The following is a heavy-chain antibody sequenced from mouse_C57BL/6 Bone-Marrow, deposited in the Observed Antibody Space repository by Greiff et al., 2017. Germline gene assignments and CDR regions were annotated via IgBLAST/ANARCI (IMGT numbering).Heavy chain of an antibody. CDR1: GYTFTDYY. V-gene: IGHV1-76*01. J-gene: IGHJ2*01. CDR3: ARRGYGSFYYFDY. Sequence: QVQLKESGAELVRPGASVKLSCKASGYTFTDYYINWVKQRPGPGLEWIARIYPGSGNTYYNEKFKGKATLTAEKSSSTAYMQLSSLTSEDSAVYFCARRGYGSFYYFDYWGQGTTLTVSS. CDR2: IYPGSGNT. D-gene: IGHD1-1*01.